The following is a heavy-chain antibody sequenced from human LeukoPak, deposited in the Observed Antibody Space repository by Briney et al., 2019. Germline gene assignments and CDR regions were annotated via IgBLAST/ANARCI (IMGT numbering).Heavy chain of an antibody. D-gene: IGHD1-1*01. J-gene: IGHJ4*02. CDR2: INHSGST. CDR1: GGSFSGYY. V-gene: IGHV4-34*01. CDR3: ARGLAYLTPTQTTFFDY. Sequence: PSETLSLTCAVYGGSFSGYYWSWIRQPPGKGLEWIGEINHSGSTNYNPSLKSRVTISVDTSKNQFSLKLSSVTAADTAVYYCARGLAYLTPTQTTFFDYWGQGTLVTVSS.